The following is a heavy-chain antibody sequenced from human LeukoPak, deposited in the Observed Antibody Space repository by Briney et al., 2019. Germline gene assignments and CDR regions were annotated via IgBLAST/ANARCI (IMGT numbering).Heavy chain of an antibody. Sequence: GASVKVSCKASGYTITSYGISWVRQAPGQGLEWMGWISAYNGNTNYAQKLQGRVTMTTDTSTSTAYMELRSLRSDDTAVYYCARDSAMGSGWRTDAFDIWGQGTMVTVSS. CDR3: ARDSAMGSGWRTDAFDI. J-gene: IGHJ3*02. D-gene: IGHD6-19*01. CDR2: ISAYNGNT. V-gene: IGHV1-18*01. CDR1: GYTITSYG.